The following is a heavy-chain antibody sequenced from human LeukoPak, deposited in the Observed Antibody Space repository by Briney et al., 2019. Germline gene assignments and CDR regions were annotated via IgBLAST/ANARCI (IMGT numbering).Heavy chain of an antibody. D-gene: IGHD6-13*01. J-gene: IGHJ4*02. CDR3: AKDGAAAEHFDY. CDR2: ISYDGSNK. Sequence: GGSLRLSCAASGLTFSSYGMHWVRQAPGKGLEWVAVISYDGSNKYYADSVKGRFTISRDNSKNTLYLQMNSLRAEDTAVYYCAKDGAAAEHFDYWGQGTLVTVSS. V-gene: IGHV3-30*18. CDR1: GLTFSSYG.